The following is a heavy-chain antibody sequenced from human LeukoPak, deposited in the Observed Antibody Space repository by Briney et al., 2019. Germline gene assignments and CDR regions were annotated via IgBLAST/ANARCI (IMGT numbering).Heavy chain of an antibody. V-gene: IGHV1-69*13. Sequence: ASVKVSCKASGVTFSSYAISWVRQAPGQGPEWMGGIIPIFGTANYAQKFQGRVTITADDPTSTAYMELSSLRSEDTAVYYCARELLGHNSNSDYWGQGTLVTVSS. CDR3: ARELLGHNSNSDY. CDR1: GVTFSSYA. D-gene: IGHD4-11*01. CDR2: IIPIFGTA. J-gene: IGHJ4*02.